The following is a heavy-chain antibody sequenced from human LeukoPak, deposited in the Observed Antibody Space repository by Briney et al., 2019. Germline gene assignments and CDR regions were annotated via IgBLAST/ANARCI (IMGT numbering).Heavy chain of an antibody. D-gene: IGHD7-27*01. J-gene: IGHJ4*02. Sequence: GGSLRLSCAASGFIFSNYAITWIRQAPGKGPEWVSEISGSGESTYYGDSVKGRFTISRDNSKNTLYLQMNSLRAGDTAICYCAREHWDFDYWGQGTLVTVSS. CDR3: AREHWDFDY. V-gene: IGHV3-23*01. CDR1: GFIFSNYA. CDR2: ISGSGEST.